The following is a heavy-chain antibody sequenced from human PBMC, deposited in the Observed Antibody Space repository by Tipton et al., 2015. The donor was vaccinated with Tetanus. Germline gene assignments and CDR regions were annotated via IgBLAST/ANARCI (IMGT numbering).Heavy chain of an antibody. D-gene: IGHD3-22*01. CDR2: IIPIFGTA. V-gene: IGHV1-69*06. J-gene: IGHJ3*02. CDR1: GGTFSSYA. CDR3: ARDPSPSYYYDSSGYYHDAFDI. Sequence: QMQLVQSGAEVKKPGSSVKVSCKASGGTFSSYAISWVRQAPGQGLEWMGGIIPIFGTAHYAQKFQGRVTIIADKSTSTAYMGLSSLRSEDTAVYYCARDPSPSYYYDSSGYYHDAFDIWGQGTMVTVSS.